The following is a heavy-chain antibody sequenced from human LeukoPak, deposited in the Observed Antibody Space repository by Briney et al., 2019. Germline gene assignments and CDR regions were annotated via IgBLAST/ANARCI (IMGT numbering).Heavy chain of an antibody. CDR3: ARDSPYGSGSYYNLGAIDY. CDR1: GFTVSSNY. J-gene: IGHJ4*02. D-gene: IGHD3-10*01. V-gene: IGHV3-53*05. CDR2: IYRGGET. Sequence: GGSLRLSCAASGFTVSSNYLSWVRQAPGKGLEWVSVIYRGGETYYADSVKGRFTISRDNSKNTLYLQMNSLRAEDTAVYYCARDSPYGSGSYYNLGAIDYWGQGTLVTVSS.